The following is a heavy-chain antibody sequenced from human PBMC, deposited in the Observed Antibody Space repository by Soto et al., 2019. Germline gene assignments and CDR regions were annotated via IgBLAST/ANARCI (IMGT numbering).Heavy chain of an antibody. J-gene: IGHJ3*02. D-gene: IGHD3-3*01. Sequence: QLHLVQSGAVVKKPGASVTVSCSASGYPVTAYYMHWVRQAPGRGLEWMGGINPATGAAKYTQTFQGRVTMTRDPPTSTVFMELSGLTSEDTAVFYWARGGGVGVAGSAAFDMWGQGTLVTVSS. CDR3: ARGGGVGVAGSAAFDM. V-gene: IGHV1-2*02. CDR2: INPATGAA. CDR1: GYPVTAYY.